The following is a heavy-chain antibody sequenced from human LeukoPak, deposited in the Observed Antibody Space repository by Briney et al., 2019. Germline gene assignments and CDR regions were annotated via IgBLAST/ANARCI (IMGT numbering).Heavy chain of an antibody. J-gene: IGHJ4*02. CDR1: GYTYTGYY. V-gene: IGHV1-2*02. Sequence: GASVKVSCKASGYTYTGYYMHLVRQAPGQGLEWMGWINPNSGGTNYAQKFQGRVTMTRDTSISTAYMELSRLRSDDTAVYYCARWRAAAKIFDYWGQGTLVTVSS. D-gene: IGHD6-25*01. CDR2: INPNSGGT. CDR3: ARWRAAAKIFDY.